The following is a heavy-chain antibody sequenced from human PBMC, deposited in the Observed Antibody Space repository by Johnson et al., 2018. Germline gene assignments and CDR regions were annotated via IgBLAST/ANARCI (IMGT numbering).Heavy chain of an antibody. D-gene: IGHD3-10*01. CDR1: GFTFSNAW. Sequence: VQLQESGGGLVQPGGSLRLSCAASGFTFSNAWMNWVRQAPGKGLEWVGRIKSKTDGGTTDYAAPVKGRFTISRDDSKNTLYLQMNSLKTEDTAVYYCARGTMVRGRPRYYYYMDVWGKGTTVTVSS. V-gene: IGHV3-15*07. J-gene: IGHJ6*03. CDR3: ARGTMVRGRPRYYYYMDV. CDR2: IKSKTDGGTT.